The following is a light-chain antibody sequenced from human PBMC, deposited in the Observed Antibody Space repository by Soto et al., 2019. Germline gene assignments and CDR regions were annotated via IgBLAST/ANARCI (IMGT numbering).Light chain of an antibody. CDR2: SNN. CDR1: SSNIGSNT. J-gene: IGLJ3*02. Sequence: QSVLTQPPSASGTPGQRVTIYCSGSSSNIGSNTVNWYQQLPGTAPTLLIYSNNQRPSGVPDRFSGSKSGTSASLAVNGLQSGDEADYYCAAWDDSLNGPLFGGGTKVTVL. V-gene: IGLV1-44*01. CDR3: AAWDDSLNGPL.